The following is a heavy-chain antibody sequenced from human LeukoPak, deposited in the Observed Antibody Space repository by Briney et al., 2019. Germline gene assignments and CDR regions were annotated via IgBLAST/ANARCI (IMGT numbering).Heavy chain of an antibody. D-gene: IGHD5-12*01. J-gene: IGHJ4*02. V-gene: IGHV4-34*01. Sequence: SETLSLTCAVYGGSFSGYYWSWIRQPPGKGLEWIGEINHSGSTNYNPSLKSRVTISVDTSKNQFSLKLSSVTAADTAVYYCARATLSGGYGFDYWGQGTLVTVSS. CDR3: ARATLSGGYGFDY. CDR2: INHSGST. CDR1: GGSFSGYY.